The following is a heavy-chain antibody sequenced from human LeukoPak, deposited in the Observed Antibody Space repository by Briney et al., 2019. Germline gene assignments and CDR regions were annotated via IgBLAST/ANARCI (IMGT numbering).Heavy chain of an antibody. CDR3: ARAQSGDDYGDYTAASNWFDP. CDR2: MHHSGRT. Sequence: SGTLSLTCAISGASISSTNWWIWVRQPPGKGLEWIGEMHHSGRTNYNPSLKSRVTISVDTSKNQFSLKLSSVTAADTAVYYCARAQSGDDYGDYTAASNWFDPWGQGTLVTVSS. J-gene: IGHJ5*02. D-gene: IGHD4-17*01. V-gene: IGHV4-4*02. CDR1: GASISSTNW.